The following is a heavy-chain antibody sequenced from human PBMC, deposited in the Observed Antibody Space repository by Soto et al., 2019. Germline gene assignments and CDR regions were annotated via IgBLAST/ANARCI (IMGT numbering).Heavy chain of an antibody. CDR1: GGSFSVYY. Sequence: SETLSLTCAVYGGSFSVYYWSWIRQPPGKGLEWIGEINHSGSTNYNPSLKSRVTISVDTSKNQFSLKLSSVTAADTAVYYCARGRGAAAGHNWFDPWGQGTLVTVSS. D-gene: IGHD6-13*01. CDR3: ARGRGAAAGHNWFDP. J-gene: IGHJ5*02. CDR2: INHSGST. V-gene: IGHV4-34*01.